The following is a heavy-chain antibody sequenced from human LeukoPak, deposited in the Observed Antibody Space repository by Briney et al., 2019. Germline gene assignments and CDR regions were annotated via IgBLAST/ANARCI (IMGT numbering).Heavy chain of an antibody. CDR2: ISSSSSYI. V-gene: IGHV3-21*01. CDR3: ARDPGSSWYQDY. CDR1: GFTFSSYS. J-gene: IGHJ4*02. Sequence: GGSLRLSCAASGFTFSSYSMNRVRQAPGKGLEWVSSISSSSSYIYYADSVKGRFTISRDNAKNSLYLQMNSLRAEDTAVYYCARDPGSSWYQDYWGQGTLVTVSS. D-gene: IGHD6-13*01.